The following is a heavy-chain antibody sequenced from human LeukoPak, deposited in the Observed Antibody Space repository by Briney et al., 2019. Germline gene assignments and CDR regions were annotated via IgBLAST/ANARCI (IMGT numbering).Heavy chain of an antibody. J-gene: IGHJ4*02. CDR2: IYTSGST. D-gene: IGHD7-27*01. V-gene: IGHV4-61*02. Sequence: PSETLSLTCTVSGGSISSGSYYWSWIRQPAGKGLEWIGRIYTSGSTNYNPSLKSRVTISVDTSKNQFSLKLSSVTAADTAVYYCARGFRGDNFDYWGQGTLVTVSS. CDR3: ARGFRGDNFDY. CDR1: GGSISSGSYY.